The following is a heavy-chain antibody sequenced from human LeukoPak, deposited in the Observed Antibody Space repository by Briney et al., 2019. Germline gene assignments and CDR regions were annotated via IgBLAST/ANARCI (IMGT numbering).Heavy chain of an antibody. J-gene: IGHJ4*02. V-gene: IGHV4-34*01. CDR3: ASTYGDSRLDY. Sequence: SETLSLTCAVYGGSFSGYYWSWIRQPPGKGLEWIGEINHSGSTNYNPSLKSRVTISVDTSKNQFSLKLSSVTAADTAVYYCASTYGDSRLDYWGQGTLVTVSS. CDR2: INHSGST. D-gene: IGHD4-17*01. CDR1: GGSFSGYY.